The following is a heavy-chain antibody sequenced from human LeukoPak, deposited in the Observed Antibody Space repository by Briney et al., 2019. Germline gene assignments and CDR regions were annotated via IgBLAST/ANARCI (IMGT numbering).Heavy chain of an antibody. CDR3: ARSTTYYDILGAIY. CDR1: GFTFSSHA. CDR2: IQQHGSET. Sequence: GGSLRLSCAASGFTFSSHAMSWVRQAPGKGLEWVANIQQHGSETYYGDSVKGRFTISRDNSKNTLYLQMNSLRAEDTAVYYCARSTTYYDILGAIYWGQGTLVTVSS. J-gene: IGHJ4*02. D-gene: IGHD3-9*01. V-gene: IGHV3-7*01.